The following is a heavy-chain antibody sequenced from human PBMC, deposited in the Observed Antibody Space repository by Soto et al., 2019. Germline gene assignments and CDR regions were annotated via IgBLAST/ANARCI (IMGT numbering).Heavy chain of an antibody. CDR1: GYSFSNYS. CDR2: INPNGGST. CDR3: ARDGVQLWPRYYFDY. J-gene: IGHJ4*02. V-gene: IGHV1-46*01. D-gene: IGHD1-1*01. Sequence: VQIVQSGAEVKKPGASVQVSCKTSGYSFSNYSMHWVRQVPGQGLEWMGKINPNGGSTSLAQKFKDAVTLTRDTSTNTVYMELSSLTSEDTAVYYCARDGVQLWPRYYFDYWGQGTPVTVSS.